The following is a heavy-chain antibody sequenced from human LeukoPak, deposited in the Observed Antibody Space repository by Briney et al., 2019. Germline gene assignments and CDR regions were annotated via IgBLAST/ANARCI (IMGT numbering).Heavy chain of an antibody. CDR1: GGSISTY. V-gene: IGHV4-59*08. J-gene: IGHJ4*02. CDR3: ARYGGSGWVIDN. D-gene: IGHD6-19*01. CDR2: IYYTGAT. Sequence: PSETLSLTCTVFGGSISTYWTWIRQPPGKGLEWIGYIYYTGATSYNPSLKSRVIISVDTSKKQFSLKLTSVTAADTAVYYCARYGGSGWVIDNWGQGTLVTVSS.